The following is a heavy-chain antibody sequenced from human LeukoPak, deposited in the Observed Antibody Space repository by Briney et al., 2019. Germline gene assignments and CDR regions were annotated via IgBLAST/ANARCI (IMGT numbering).Heavy chain of an antibody. CDR2: IYCSGST. V-gene: IGHV4-59*01. J-gene: IGHJ4*02. CDR1: GGSISSYY. D-gene: IGHD3-16*01. CDR3: ATYDYVWGSYVGN. Sequence: LETLPLTCTVSGGSISSYYWSWIRQPPGKGLEWIGYIYCSGSTNYNPSLKSRVTISVDTSKNQFSLKLSSVTAADTAVYYCATYDYVWGSYVGNWGQGTLVTVSS.